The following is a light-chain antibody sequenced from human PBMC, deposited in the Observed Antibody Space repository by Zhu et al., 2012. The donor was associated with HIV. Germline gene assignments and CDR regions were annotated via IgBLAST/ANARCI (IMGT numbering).Light chain of an antibody. V-gene: IGKV3-20*01. Sequence: EIVLTQSPGTLSLSPGERATLSCRASQSVYSSYLAWLQQKPGQAPRLLIYGASSRATGIPDRFSGSGSGTDFTLTISRLEPEDFAVYYCQQYDDSLWTFGQGTKVEVK. CDR2: GAS. CDR1: QSVYSSY. CDR3: QQYDDSLWT. J-gene: IGKJ1*01.